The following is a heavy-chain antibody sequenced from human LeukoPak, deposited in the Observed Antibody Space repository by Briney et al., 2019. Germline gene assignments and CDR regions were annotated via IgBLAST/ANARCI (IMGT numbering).Heavy chain of an antibody. D-gene: IGHD3-16*01. V-gene: IGHV4-34*01. CDR2: IHHSGST. Sequence: SETLSLTCAVYGGSFNDYYWSWIRQSPGTGLEWIGEIHHSGSTNYNSSLESRVTLSIDTSNNQFSLKLTSVTAADTAMYYCARHYGPWGQGTLVTVSS. CDR3: ARHYGP. CDR1: GGSFNDYY. J-gene: IGHJ5*02.